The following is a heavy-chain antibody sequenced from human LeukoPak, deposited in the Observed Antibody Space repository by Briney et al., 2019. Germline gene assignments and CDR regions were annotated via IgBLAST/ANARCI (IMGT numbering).Heavy chain of an antibody. CDR1: GGSIGNYY. V-gene: IGHV4-59*01. CDR3: ARDGGGTIFGVVTMGAFDI. J-gene: IGHJ3*02. D-gene: IGHD3-3*01. CDR2: IYYNGAT. Sequence: SETLSLTCTVSGGSIGNYYWSWIRQPPGKGLEWIGYIYYNGATRYHPSLTSRVTLSVDTSNNQFSLKLSSVTAADTAVYYCARDGGGTIFGVVTMGAFDIWGQGTMVTVSS.